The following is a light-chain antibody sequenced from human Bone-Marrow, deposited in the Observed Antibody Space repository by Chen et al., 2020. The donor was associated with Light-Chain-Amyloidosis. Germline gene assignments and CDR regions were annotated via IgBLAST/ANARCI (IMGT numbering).Light chain of an antibody. CDR3: KQYSDYALFT. Sequence: LQVTPSPFPPSASVGDRVTITCRASQSISCWLAWYQQKAGKAPKLLIYKTSALESGVPSRFSGSGSGTEFTLTISGLQPDDFATYYCKQYSDYALFTFGPGTKVDIK. V-gene: IGKV1-5*03. CDR2: KTS. CDR1: QSISCW. J-gene: IGKJ3*01.